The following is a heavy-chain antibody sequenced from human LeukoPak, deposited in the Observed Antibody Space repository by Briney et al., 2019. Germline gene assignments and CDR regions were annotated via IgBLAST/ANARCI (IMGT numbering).Heavy chain of an antibody. J-gene: IGHJ3*02. CDR2: ISGNGGTT. Sequence: GGSLRLSCEASGLTLSNYAMSWVRQAPGKGLEWVSVISGNGGTTHHADCVKGRFTISRDNSKNTVFLQMNSLRAEDTAFYYCAKDRYESGGYYSSDACDIWGQGTRVTVSS. CDR1: GLTLSNYA. CDR3: AKDRYESGGYYSSDACDI. V-gene: IGHV3-23*01. D-gene: IGHD3-22*01.